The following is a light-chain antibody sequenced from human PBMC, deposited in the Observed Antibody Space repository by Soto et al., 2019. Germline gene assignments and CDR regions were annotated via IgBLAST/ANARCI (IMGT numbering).Light chain of an antibody. Sequence: ENGVTKSPGTLSLSTGERATHSCRAIRRVISSYLAWYQQKPGQAPRRLIYGASNRAIGIPARFSGSGSGTDFTLTISSLEPEDFAVYYCQRRSNWPPWTFGQGTKVDIK. V-gene: IGKV3-11*01. CDR1: RRVISSY. J-gene: IGKJ1*01. CDR3: QRRSNWPPWT. CDR2: GAS.